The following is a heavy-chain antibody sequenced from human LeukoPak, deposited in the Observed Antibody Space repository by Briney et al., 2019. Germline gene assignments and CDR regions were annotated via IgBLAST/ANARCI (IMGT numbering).Heavy chain of an antibody. V-gene: IGHV1-2*02. CDR1: GYTFTGYY. J-gene: IGHJ6*02. CDR2: INPNSGGT. D-gene: IGHD6-19*01. CDR3: AGRRTTQQWLVV. Sequence: GASVKVSCKASGYTFTGYYMNWVPQAPRQRPEWRGWINPNSGGTNYAQKFQGRVTMTRDTAISTAYMELSRLRSDDTAVYYCAGRRTTQQWLVVWRQGTTVTVSS.